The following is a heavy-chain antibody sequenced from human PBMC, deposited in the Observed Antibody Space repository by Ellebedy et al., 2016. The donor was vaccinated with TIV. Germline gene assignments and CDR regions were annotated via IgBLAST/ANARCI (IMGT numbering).Heavy chain of an antibody. Sequence: MPSETLSLTCTVSGASINSYWHWIRQPPGRGLEYIGYVYYSGKTNYSPSLKDRVTISLDTSKSQFSLNLNSVTAADTAVYYCARKSLSNWSFDLWGRGTLVTVSS. CDR1: GASINSY. CDR2: VYYSGKT. V-gene: IGHV4-59*01. CDR3: ARKSLSNWSFDL. J-gene: IGHJ2*01.